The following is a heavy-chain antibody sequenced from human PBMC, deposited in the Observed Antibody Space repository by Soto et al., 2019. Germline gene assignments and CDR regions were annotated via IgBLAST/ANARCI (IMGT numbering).Heavy chain of an antibody. CDR3: ARDRSTDFGLDV. Sequence: EVQLLESGGDLVQPGGSLRLSCVASGFTFSDYVMSWVRQVPGKGLEWVSSISDGGERTDYRDSVRGRFTISRDNARFTLHRQMNCLRVDDTAIYFCARDRSTDFGLDVWGQGTTVTVSS. J-gene: IGHJ6*02. V-gene: IGHV3-23*01. D-gene: IGHD3-3*01. CDR2: ISDGGERT. CDR1: GFTFSDYV.